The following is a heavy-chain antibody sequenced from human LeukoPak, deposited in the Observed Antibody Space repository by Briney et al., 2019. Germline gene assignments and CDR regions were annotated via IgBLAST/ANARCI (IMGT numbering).Heavy chain of an antibody. Sequence: GGSLRLSCAASGFTVSSYAMSWVRQAPGKGLEWVSVISGSGGSTYYADSVKGRFTISRDNAKNSLYLQMNSLRAEDTAVYYCAGFLDGSAFDYWGQGTLVTVSS. V-gene: IGHV3-23*01. D-gene: IGHD5-24*01. J-gene: IGHJ4*02. CDR2: ISGSGGST. CDR3: AGFLDGSAFDY. CDR1: GFTVSSYA.